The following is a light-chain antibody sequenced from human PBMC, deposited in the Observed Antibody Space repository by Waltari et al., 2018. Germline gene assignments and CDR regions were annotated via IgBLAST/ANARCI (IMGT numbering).Light chain of an antibody. CDR2: GAS. CDR3: QQYDSAVLT. CDR1: QSVSSNS. J-gene: IGKJ4*01. Sequence: VLTQSPGTLSLSPGERAILSCRASQSVSSNSLVLYQQKPGQTPRLLIYGASSRATGIPERFSGSGSGTDFTLTISSLEPEDFAMYYCQQYDSAVLTFGGGTKVEIK. V-gene: IGKV3-20*01.